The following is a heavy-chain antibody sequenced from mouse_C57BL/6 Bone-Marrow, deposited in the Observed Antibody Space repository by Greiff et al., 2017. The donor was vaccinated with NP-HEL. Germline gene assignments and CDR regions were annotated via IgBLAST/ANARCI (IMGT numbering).Heavy chain of an antibody. Sequence: VQLQQPGAELVKPGASVKMDGKAEGETGTREWRTWVKQRPGQGLEWIGDRYPGSGSTNYNEKFKSKATLTVDTSSSTAYMQLSSLTSEDSAVYYCAQYYGSSGQEWGKGKMVTVS. V-gene: IGHV1-55*01. J-gene: IGHJ3*01. CDR3: AQYYGSSGQE. D-gene: IGHD1-1*01. CDR2: RYPGSGST. CDR1: GETGTREW.